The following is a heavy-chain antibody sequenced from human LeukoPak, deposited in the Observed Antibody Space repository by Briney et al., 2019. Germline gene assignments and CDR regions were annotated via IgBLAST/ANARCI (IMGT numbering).Heavy chain of an antibody. CDR3: TRAPRYYFDY. D-gene: IGHD3-16*01. Sequence: SETLSLTCALHRGSPTGYYWSSIRHPPRGGVEWIGQTNHSGRTNYTTPLKSRVTLSVQTSTNKTSCKLRSVTAAPRTVYYFTRAPRYYFDYWGQGTLVTVSS. CDR1: RGSPTGYY. V-gene: IGHV4-34*01. J-gene: IGHJ4*02. CDR2: TNHSGRT.